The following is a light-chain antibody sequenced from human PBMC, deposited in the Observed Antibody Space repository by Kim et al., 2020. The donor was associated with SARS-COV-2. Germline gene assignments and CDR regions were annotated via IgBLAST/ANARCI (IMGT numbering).Light chain of an antibody. V-gene: IGLV8-61*01. CDR3: LLYMGVGISL. Sequence: GGNVTLPCALGSDSVSPSHYPSWYQQTPGQTPRTLIYNTDTRSSGVPDRFSGSIIGNKAALPITGAQADDESDYYCLLYMGVGISLFGGGTQLTVL. CDR1: SDSVSPSHY. J-gene: IGLJ3*02. CDR2: NTD.